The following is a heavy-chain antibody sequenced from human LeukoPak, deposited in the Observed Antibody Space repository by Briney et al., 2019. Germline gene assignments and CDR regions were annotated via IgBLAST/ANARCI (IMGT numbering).Heavy chain of an antibody. J-gene: IGHJ4*02. Sequence: GASVKVSCKASGYTFTSYGISWVRQAPGQGLEWMGWISAYNGNTNYAQKLQGRVTMTTDTSTSTAYMELRSLRSDDTAVYYCARDRSPWGVQGVDPFDYWGQGTLVTVPS. CDR2: ISAYNGNT. D-gene: IGHD3-10*01. V-gene: IGHV1-18*01. CDR3: ARDRSPWGVQGVDPFDY. CDR1: GYTFTSYG.